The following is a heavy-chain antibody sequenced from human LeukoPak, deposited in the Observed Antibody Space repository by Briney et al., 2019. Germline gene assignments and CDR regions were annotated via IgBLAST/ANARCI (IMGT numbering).Heavy chain of an antibody. Sequence: SETLSLTCTVSGCSISSYYWSWIRQPPGKGLVWIGYIYYSGSTNYNPALKSRVTISVDTSKNQFSLKLSSVTAADTAVYYCARYASFRGYSSETNWFDPWGQGTLVTVSS. CDR3: ARYASFRGYSSETNWFDP. V-gene: IGHV4-59*01. CDR1: GCSISSYY. CDR2: IYYSGST. D-gene: IGHD5-18*01. J-gene: IGHJ5*02.